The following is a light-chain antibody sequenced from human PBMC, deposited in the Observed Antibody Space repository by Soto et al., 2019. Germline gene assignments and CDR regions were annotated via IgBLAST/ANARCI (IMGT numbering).Light chain of an antibody. J-gene: IGKJ1*01. Sequence: DIQMTQSPSTLSASVGDRVTITCRASQSISSWLAWYQQKPGKAPKLLIYDASSLQSGVPSRFSGSRSGPDFTLTISSLQPEDFATYYCPQSYSSPPTFGQGTKVDI. CDR2: DAS. CDR1: QSISSW. CDR3: PQSYSSPPT. V-gene: IGKV1-39*01.